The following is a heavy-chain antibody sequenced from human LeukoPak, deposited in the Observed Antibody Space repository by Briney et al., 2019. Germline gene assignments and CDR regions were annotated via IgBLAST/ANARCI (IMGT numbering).Heavy chain of an antibody. V-gene: IGHV3-74*03. D-gene: IGHD6-6*01. Sequence: GGSLRLSYAASGFTFRNHWMHWVRQTPGKGLVWVSRISSDGSSTTYADSVKGRFTISRANAKNTLYLQMNNLRAEDTAMYYCARDQRVTGRPDIDYWGQGTLVIVSS. CDR3: ARDQRVTGRPDIDY. CDR1: GFTFRNHW. J-gene: IGHJ4*02. CDR2: ISSDGSST.